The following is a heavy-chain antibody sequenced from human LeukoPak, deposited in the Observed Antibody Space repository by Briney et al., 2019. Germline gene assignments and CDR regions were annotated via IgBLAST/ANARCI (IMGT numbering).Heavy chain of an antibody. J-gene: IGHJ3*02. Sequence: GGSVRLFCAASGFTLSRFFMHCVRQAPGKWLEWVAFLWVATSNRYYGDSVKGRFRISRDNSKNILYLQMNSLSREDTAVYYCAKEPMDTPMAAIDIWGQGTMVIVSS. D-gene: IGHD5-18*01. CDR1: GFTLSRFF. CDR3: AKEPMDTPMAAIDI. CDR2: LWVATSNR. V-gene: IGHV3-30*02.